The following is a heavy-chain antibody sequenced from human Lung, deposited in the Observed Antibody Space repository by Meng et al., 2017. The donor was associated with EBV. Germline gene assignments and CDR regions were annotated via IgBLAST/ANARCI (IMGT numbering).Heavy chain of an antibody. V-gene: IGHV7-4-1*02. CDR1: GYTFTSYA. CDR3: ARETLGYCSSTSCYIGPPDY. CDR2: INTNTGNP. D-gene: IGHD2-2*01. J-gene: IGHJ4*02. Sequence: QARLVQSGFWLTQPGASVTISCKASGYTFTSYAMNWVRQAPGQGLEWMGWINTNTGNPTYAQGFTGRFVFSLDTSVSTAYLQISSLKAEDTAVYYCARETLGYCSSTSCYIGPPDYWGQGTLVTVSS.